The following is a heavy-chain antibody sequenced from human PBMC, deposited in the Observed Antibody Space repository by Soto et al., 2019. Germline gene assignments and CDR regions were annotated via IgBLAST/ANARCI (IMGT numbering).Heavy chain of an antibody. D-gene: IGHD3-3*01. CDR1: GYNFMRYG. CDR2: INVDNGET. J-gene: IGHJ5*02. CDR3: ARRRSGVYSDWCDP. V-gene: IGHV1-18*04. Sequence: QVQLVQSGAEVKKPGASVKVSCKASGYNFMRYGFTWVRQAPGQGLEWMGWINVDNGETKYPQKIQGRVTMTTDTSASTVYMEVRSLTSDDTAVYYGARRRSGVYSDWCDPWGPGTLVTVSS.